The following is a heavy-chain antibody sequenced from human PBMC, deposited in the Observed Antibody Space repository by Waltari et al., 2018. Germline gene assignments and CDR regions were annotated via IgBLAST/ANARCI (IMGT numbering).Heavy chain of an antibody. CDR1: GYSISGGYF. V-gene: IGHV4-38-2*01. CDR2: IYHSGRT. Sequence: QVQLQESGPGLVQPSETLSLPCAVSGYSISGGYFWGWIRQPPGKGLEWIGSIYHSGRTYYNPSLNSRVTISVDTSKNQFSLKLSSVTAADTAVYYCARNSGNYSFFYWGQGTLVTVSS. D-gene: IGHD1-26*01. J-gene: IGHJ4*02. CDR3: ARNSGNYSFFY.